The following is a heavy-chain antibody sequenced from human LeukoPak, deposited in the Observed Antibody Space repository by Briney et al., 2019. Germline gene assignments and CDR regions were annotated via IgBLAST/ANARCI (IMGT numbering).Heavy chain of an antibody. D-gene: IGHD3-9*01. CDR1: GFTFSSYW. Sequence: PGGSLRLSCAASGFTFSSYWMSWVRQAPGKGLEWVANIKQDGSEKYYVDSVKGRFTISRDNAKNSLYLQMNSLRAEDTAVYYCARGRGILTGYGYNRYGMDVWGQGTTVTVSS. V-gene: IGHV3-7*01. J-gene: IGHJ6*02. CDR2: IKQDGSEK. CDR3: ARGRGILTGYGYNRYGMDV.